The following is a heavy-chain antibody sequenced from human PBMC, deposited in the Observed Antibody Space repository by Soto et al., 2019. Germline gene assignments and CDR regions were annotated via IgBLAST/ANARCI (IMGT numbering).Heavy chain of an antibody. CDR1: GFTFSSYG. V-gene: IGHV3-33*01. Sequence: GGSLRLSCAASGFTFSSYGMHWVRQAPGKGLEWVAVIWYDGSNKYYVDSVKGRFTISRDNSKNTLYLQMNSLRAEDTAVYYCARGIVVVTAKDYYGMDVWGQGTTVTVSS. CDR2: IWYDGSNK. D-gene: IGHD2-21*02. J-gene: IGHJ6*02. CDR3: ARGIVVVTAKDYYGMDV.